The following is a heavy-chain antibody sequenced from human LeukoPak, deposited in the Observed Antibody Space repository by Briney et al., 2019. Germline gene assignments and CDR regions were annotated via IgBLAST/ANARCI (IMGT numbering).Heavy chain of an antibody. CDR1: GFTFYNYA. Sequence: PGGSLRLSCAASGFTFYNYAISWVRQAPGKGLEWVSGISGSGGSTFYADSVKGRFTISRDNSKNTLYLQMNSLRAEDTAVYYCAKEPLRYFDWLLPYFDYWGQGTLVTVSS. D-gene: IGHD3-9*01. J-gene: IGHJ4*02. CDR3: AKEPLRYFDWLLPYFDY. CDR2: ISGSGGST. V-gene: IGHV3-23*01.